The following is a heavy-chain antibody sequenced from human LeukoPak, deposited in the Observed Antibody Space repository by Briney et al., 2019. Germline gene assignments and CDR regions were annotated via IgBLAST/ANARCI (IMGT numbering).Heavy chain of an antibody. J-gene: IGHJ4*02. CDR2: INPSGGST. CDR3: ARDYLKVVVAGTAPSAGHMDY. CDR1: GYTFTSYY. V-gene: IGHV1-46*01. Sequence: ASVKVSCKASGYTFTSYYMHWVRQAPGQGLEWMGIINPSGGSTSYAQKFQGRVTMTRDTSTSTVYMELRSLRSEDMAVYYCARDYLKVVVAGTAPSAGHMDYWGQGTLVTVSS. D-gene: IGHD2-15*01.